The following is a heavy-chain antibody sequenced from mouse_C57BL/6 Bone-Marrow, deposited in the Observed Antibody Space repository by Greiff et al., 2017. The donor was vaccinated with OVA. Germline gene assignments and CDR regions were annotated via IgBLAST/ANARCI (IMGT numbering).Heavy chain of an antibody. CDR3: TTPCYSSRFGFGD. CDR2: IDPEDGDT. J-gene: IGHJ1*03. Sequence: EVQLQQSGAELVRPGASVKLSCTASGFNIKDYYMHWVKQRPEQGLEWIGRIDPEDGDTEYAPKFQGKATMTADTSSNTAYLQLSSLTSGDTAVDYCTTPCYSSRFGFGDRGKATTVT. V-gene: IGHV14-1*01. CDR1: GFNIKDYY. D-gene: IGHD1-1*01.